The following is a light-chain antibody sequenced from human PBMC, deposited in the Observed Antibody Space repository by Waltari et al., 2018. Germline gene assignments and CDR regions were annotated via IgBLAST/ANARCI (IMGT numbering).Light chain of an antibody. V-gene: IGLV3-27*01. CDR3: YSTTDNNLGV. CDR2: QDS. J-gene: IGLJ1*01. CDR1: MLPKKY. Sequence: SSELTQPSSVSVSPRQTARITCSGDMLPKKYTRWFQQKPGQAPVLVLYQDSARPSGIPERFSGSSSGTTVTLTISGAQVEDEADYYCYSTTDNNLGVFGPGTRVTVL.